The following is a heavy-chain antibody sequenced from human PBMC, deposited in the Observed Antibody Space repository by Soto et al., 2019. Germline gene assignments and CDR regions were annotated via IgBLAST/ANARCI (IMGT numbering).Heavy chain of an antibody. CDR2: IYPGDSDT. D-gene: IGHD6-13*01. CDR1: GYSFTSYW. J-gene: IGHJ3*02. Sequence: GESLKISCKGSGYSFTSYWIGWVRQMPGKGLEWMGIIYPGDSDTRYSPSFQGQVTISADKSISTAYLQWSSLKASDTAMYYCAITLAAGPFADAFDIWGQGTMVTVSS. CDR3: AITLAAGPFADAFDI. V-gene: IGHV5-51*01.